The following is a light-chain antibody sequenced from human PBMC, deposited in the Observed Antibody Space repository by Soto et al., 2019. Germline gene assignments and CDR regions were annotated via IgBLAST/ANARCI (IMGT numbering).Light chain of an antibody. CDR1: QSILYASKNQNH. V-gene: IGKV4-1*01. CDR3: QQYYSTPPT. CDR2: WAS. J-gene: IGKJ2*01. Sequence: DIVMTQSPDSLAVSLGERATINCKSSQSILYASKNQNHLAWYQHKPGQAPKLLIHWASTREPGVPDRFTGSGSGTDFTLTITSLQAEDVAVYYCQQYYSTPPTFGLGTKLEIK.